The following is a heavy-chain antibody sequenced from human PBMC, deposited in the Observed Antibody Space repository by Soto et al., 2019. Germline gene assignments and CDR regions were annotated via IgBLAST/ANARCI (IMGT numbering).Heavy chain of an antibody. V-gene: IGHV4-59*01. Sequence: SETLSLTCTVSGGSISSYYWNWIRQSPGKGLEWIGYIYYSGSTKYNPSLKSRVSMSVDTSKNQFSLRLISVTAADTAKYFCAREGNPGRWLQPLDFWGQGTLVTVSS. CDR3: AREGNPGRWLQPLDF. CDR1: GGSISSYY. J-gene: IGHJ4*02. D-gene: IGHD5-12*01. CDR2: IYYSGST.